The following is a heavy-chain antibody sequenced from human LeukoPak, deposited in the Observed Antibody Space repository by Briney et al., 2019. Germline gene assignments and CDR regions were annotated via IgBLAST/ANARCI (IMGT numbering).Heavy chain of an antibody. J-gene: IGHJ4*02. D-gene: IGHD2-15*01. Sequence: GGSLRLSCAASGFTFSSYAMHWVRQAPGKGLEWVAVISYDGSNKYYADSVKGRFTISRDNSKNTLYLQMNSLRAEDTAVYYCAESLYWSGMPGFDYWGQGTLVTVSS. CDR1: GFTFSSYA. CDR3: AESLYWSGMPGFDY. V-gene: IGHV3-30*04. CDR2: ISYDGSNK.